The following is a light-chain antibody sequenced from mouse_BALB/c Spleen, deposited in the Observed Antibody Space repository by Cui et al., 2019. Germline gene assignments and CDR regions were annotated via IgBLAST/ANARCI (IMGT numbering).Light chain of an antibody. CDR3: QHFWSTPYT. J-gene: IGKJ2*01. CDR2: NAK. Sequence: DIQMTQPPASLSASVGETVTITCRASGNIRNYLAWYQQKQGKSPQLLVYNAKTLAGGVPARFSGSGSGTKFTLKINSLQPEDFGGYYCQHFWSTPYTFGGGTKLEIK. V-gene: IGKV12-41*01. CDR1: GNIRNY.